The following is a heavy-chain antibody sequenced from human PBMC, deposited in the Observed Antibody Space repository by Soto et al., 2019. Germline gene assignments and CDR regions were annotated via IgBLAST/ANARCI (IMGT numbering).Heavy chain of an antibody. D-gene: IGHD3-3*01. CDR2: IIPIFGTA. CDR1: GGTFSSYA. Sequence: QVQLVQSGAEVKKPGSSVKVSCKASGGTFSSYAISWVRQAPGQGLEWMGGIIPIFGTANYAQKFQGRVTITADESTSTAYMELSSLRSEDTAVYYCARDRGEYDFWSTRTKRYGMDVWGQGTTVTVSS. CDR3: ARDRGEYDFWSTRTKRYGMDV. V-gene: IGHV1-69*01. J-gene: IGHJ6*02.